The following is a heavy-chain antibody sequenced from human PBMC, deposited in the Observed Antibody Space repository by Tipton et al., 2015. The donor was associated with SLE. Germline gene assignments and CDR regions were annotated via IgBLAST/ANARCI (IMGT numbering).Heavy chain of an antibody. V-gene: IGHV4-39*07. CDR2: IYYSGTT. Sequence: TLSLTCTVSGGSISRSNYYWGWIRQPPGKGLEWIGNIYYSGTTYYNPSLKSRVTISIDTSKNQFSLKLTSVTAADTAVYYCARGGLGVSYYYYMDVWGKGTTVTVSS. CDR1: GGSISRSNYY. CDR3: ARGGLGVSYYYYMDV. D-gene: IGHD1-26*01. J-gene: IGHJ6*03.